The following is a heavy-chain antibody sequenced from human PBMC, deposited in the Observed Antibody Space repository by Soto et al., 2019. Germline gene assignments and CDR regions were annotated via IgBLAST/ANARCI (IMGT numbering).Heavy chain of an antibody. CDR3: ARPREQWQFDAFDF. Sequence: SETLSLTCAVSGGSFSGYYWSWIRLPAGRGPEWIGEINHSGRANHIPSLKSRVTISVDPSKNQFSLKLSSVTAADTAIYYCARPREQWQFDAFDFWGQGTMVTVSS. V-gene: IGHV4-34*01. CDR1: GGSFSGYY. D-gene: IGHD6-19*01. J-gene: IGHJ3*01. CDR2: INHSGRA.